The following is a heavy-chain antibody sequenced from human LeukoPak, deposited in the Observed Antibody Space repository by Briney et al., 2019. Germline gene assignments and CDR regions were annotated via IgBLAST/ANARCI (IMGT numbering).Heavy chain of an antibody. CDR3: ASWSGILGEYSSGPDDAYYYYYYMDV. V-gene: IGHV1-18*01. CDR2: ISAYNGNT. J-gene: IGHJ6*03. Sequence: GASVKVSCKASGYTFTSYGISWVRQAPGQGLEWMGWISAYNGNTNYAQKLQGRVTMTTDTSTSTAYMELRSLRSDDTAVYYCASWSGILGEYSSGPDDAYYYYYYMDVWGKGTTVTVSS. CDR1: GYTFTSYG. D-gene: IGHD6-19*01.